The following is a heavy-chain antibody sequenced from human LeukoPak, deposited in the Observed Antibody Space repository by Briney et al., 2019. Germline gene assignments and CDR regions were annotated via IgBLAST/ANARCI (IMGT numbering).Heavy chain of an antibody. D-gene: IGHD5-24*01. CDR3: ARGIGGGYNHPFDY. V-gene: IGHV4-59*01. CDR2: IYYSGST. Sequence: SETLSLTCTVSGGSISSYYWSWIRQPPGKGLEWIGYIYYSGSTNYNPSLKSRVTISVDTSKNQFSLKLSSVTAADTAVYYCARGIGGGYNHPFDYWGQGTLVTVSS. CDR1: GGSISSYY. J-gene: IGHJ4*02.